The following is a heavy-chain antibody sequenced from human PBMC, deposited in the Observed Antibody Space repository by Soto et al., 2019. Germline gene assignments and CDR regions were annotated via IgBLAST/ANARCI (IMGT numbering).Heavy chain of an antibody. J-gene: IGHJ6*03. V-gene: IGHV1-3*01. D-gene: IGHD3-3*01. Sequence: ASVKVSCKASGYTFTSYAMHWVRQAPGQRLEWMGWINAGNGNTKYSQKFQGRVTITRDTSASTAYMELSSLRSEDTAVYYCARDPDYDFWSGPYYYMDVWGKGTTVTVSS. CDR3: ARDPDYDFWSGPYYYMDV. CDR2: INAGNGNT. CDR1: GYTFTSYA.